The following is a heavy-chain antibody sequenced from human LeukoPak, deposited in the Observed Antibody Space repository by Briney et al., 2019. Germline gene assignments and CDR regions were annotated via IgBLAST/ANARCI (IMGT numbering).Heavy chain of an antibody. D-gene: IGHD3-22*01. V-gene: IGHV3-48*03. Sequence: PGGSLRLSCVASGFIFSRYEMNWVRQAPGKGLEWVSYISTSGSGTYYADSVKGRFTISRDNAKNSLYLQMNSLRAEDTAVYYCARRGFYDTSGYLFDYWDQGTLVTVSS. CDR1: GFIFSRYE. CDR2: ISTSGSGT. J-gene: IGHJ4*02. CDR3: ARRGFYDTSGYLFDY.